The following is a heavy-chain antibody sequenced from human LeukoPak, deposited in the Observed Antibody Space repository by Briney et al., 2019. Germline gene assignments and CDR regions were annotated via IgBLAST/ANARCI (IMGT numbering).Heavy chain of an antibody. V-gene: IGHV3-7*03. J-gene: IGHJ4*02. Sequence: PGGSLRLSCATSGFTFSISWMTWVRQAPGKGLEWVAFMNKDGSEKNCVDSVQGRFTISRDDAKNSLFLQMNSLRAEDTAVYYCARGGVSGDFDYWGQGTLVTVSS. CDR1: GFTFSISW. CDR2: MNKDGSEK. CDR3: ARGGVSGDFDY. D-gene: IGHD1-26*01.